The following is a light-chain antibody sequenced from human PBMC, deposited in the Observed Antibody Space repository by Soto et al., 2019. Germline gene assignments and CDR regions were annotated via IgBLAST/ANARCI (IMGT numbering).Light chain of an antibody. Sequence: EIVMTQSPATLSVSPGEGATLSCKASQNVYNNLAWYQQRPGQPPRLLIYDASTRATGISARFSGSGYGTESTLTISSLQSEDFAVYFCQQCRNWPLTFGGGTKVDI. CDR1: QNVYNN. CDR3: QQCRNWPLT. CDR2: DAS. V-gene: IGKV3-15*01. J-gene: IGKJ4*01.